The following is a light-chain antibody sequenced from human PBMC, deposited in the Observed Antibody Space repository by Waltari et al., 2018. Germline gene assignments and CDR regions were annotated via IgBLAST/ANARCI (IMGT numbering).Light chain of an antibody. Sequence: QSVLTHSPSASGTPGQRVTISCSGSSSNLGSNAVNWYRQLPGKAPKLLIFSNDQRPSGVPDRFSGSKSGTSASLAISGLQSEDEADYYCAAWDDSLNGVVFGGGTKLTVL. CDR3: AAWDDSLNGVV. CDR1: SSNLGSNA. V-gene: IGLV1-44*01. J-gene: IGLJ2*01. CDR2: SND.